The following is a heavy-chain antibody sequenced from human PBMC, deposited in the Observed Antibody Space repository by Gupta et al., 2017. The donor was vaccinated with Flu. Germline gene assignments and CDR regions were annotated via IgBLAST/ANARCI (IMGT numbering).Heavy chain of an antibody. CDR3: ARKSDGFDV. CDR2: IIPYSANT. CDR1: SFVTHG. J-gene: IGHJ3*01. Sequence: SFVTHGVTWVRQAPGQGLECMGWIIPYSANTHYPQKFQGRVTMTIDTSTNTAYMELKNLISDDTAVYYCARKSDGFDVWGQGTMVTVSS. V-gene: IGHV1-18*01.